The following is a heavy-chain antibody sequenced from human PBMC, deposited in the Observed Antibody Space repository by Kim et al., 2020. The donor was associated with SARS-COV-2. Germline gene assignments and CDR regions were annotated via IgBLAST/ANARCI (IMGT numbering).Heavy chain of an antibody. J-gene: IGHJ4*02. V-gene: IGHV4-59*01. CDR3: ARTYYYDSSGYGGYFDY. Sequence: LKKRVTISVDTAKNQFSLKLSSVTAADTAVYYCARTYYYDSSGYGGYFDYWGQGTLVTVSS. D-gene: IGHD3-22*01.